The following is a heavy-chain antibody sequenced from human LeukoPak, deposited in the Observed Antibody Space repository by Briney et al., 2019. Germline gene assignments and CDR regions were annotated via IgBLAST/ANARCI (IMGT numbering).Heavy chain of an antibody. CDR2: ISWNSGSI. CDR1: GFTFDDYA. D-gene: IGHD2-21*02. CDR3: AKSAKVTATRGYYYYYGMDV. Sequence: GGSLRLSCAASGFTFDDYAMHWVRQAPGKGLEWVSGISWNSGSIGYADSVKGRFTISGDNAKNSLYLQMNSLRAEDTALYYCAKSAKVTATRGYYYYYGMDVWGQGTTVTVSS. V-gene: IGHV3-9*01. J-gene: IGHJ6*02.